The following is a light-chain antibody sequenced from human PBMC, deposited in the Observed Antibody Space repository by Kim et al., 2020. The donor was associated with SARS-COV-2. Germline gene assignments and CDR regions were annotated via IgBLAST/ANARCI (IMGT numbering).Light chain of an antibody. CDR2: SDS. CDR1: NIGSKS. CDR3: QVWDGSREHWV. V-gene: IGLV3-21*04. Sequence: SYELTQPPSVSVAPGKTARITCGGDNIGSKSVHWYQQKPGQAPLLVIYSDSDRPPGIPEQFSGSNSGNTATLTISRVEAGDEADYYCQVWDGSREHWVFGGGTRL. J-gene: IGLJ3*02.